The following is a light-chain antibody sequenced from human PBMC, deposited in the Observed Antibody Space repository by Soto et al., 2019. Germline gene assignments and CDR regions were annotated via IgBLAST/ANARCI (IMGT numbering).Light chain of an antibody. V-gene: IGKV1-39*01. J-gene: IGKJ5*01. CDR3: QQSYSIPSIT. CDR1: QSISSY. CDR2: AAS. Sequence: DIQMTQSPSYLSASVGDRVTITCRASQSISSYLNWYQQKPGKAPKLLIYAASSLQSGVPSRFSGSGSGTDFTLTISSLQPEDFATYYCQQSYSIPSITFGQGTRLEIK.